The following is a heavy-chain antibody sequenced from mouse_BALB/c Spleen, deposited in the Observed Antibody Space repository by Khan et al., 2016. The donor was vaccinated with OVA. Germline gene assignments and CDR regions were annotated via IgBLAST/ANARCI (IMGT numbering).Heavy chain of an antibody. J-gene: IGHJ4*01. CDR3: ARFQYGYYYNADY. Sequence: VELVESGPGLVAPSQSLSITCTVSEFALTSYGVHWVRQPPGKGLEWLGVIWAGGSTNYNSALMSRLTISKDNSTSQVSLKMNSLQTDDTAMYCCARFQYGYYYNADYWGQGTAVTVSS. V-gene: IGHV2-9*02. CDR1: EFALTSYG. CDR2: IWAGGST. D-gene: IGHD2-3*01.